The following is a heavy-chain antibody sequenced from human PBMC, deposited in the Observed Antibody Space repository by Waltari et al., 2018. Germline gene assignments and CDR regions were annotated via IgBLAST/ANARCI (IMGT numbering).Heavy chain of an antibody. CDR3: AKDRASGIAVAGIAFDI. Sequence: EVQLVESGGGLVQPGGSLRLSFAASGFTFSSYSLTWVRQAPGKGLEWVSDISGSGGRTDYAGPGKGRFTISRENSKNTLYRQMNSLRAEDTAVYYCAKDRASGIAVAGIAFDIWGQVTMVTVSS. V-gene: IGHV3-23*04. CDR1: GFTFSSYS. CDR2: ISGSGGRT. D-gene: IGHD6-19*01. J-gene: IGHJ3*02.